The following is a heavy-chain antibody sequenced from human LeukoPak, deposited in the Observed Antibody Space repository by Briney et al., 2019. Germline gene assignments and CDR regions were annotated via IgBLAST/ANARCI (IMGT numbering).Heavy chain of an antibody. CDR2: IKSKNDGETT. Sequence: GGSLRLSCAASGFIFDKAWMNWVRQAPGKGPEWVGRIKSKNDGETTDYGAPVKGRFTISRDDSKNTLYLQMNSLKTDDTAIYYCTPVMVEDRGFWGQGTLVTVSS. CDR3: TPVMVEDRGF. V-gene: IGHV3-15*01. J-gene: IGHJ4*02. D-gene: IGHD2-15*01. CDR1: GFIFDKAW.